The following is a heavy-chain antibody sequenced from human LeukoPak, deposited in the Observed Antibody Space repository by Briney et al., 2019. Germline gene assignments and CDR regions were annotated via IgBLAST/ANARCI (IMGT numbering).Heavy chain of an antibody. V-gene: IGHV4-59*01. J-gene: IGHJ4*02. D-gene: IGHD3-22*01. CDR2: IYYSGST. CDR3: ARDDDSSGPGFDY. Sequence: SETLSLTCTVSGGSISSYYWSWIRQPPGKGLEWIGYIYYSGSTNYNPSLKSRVTISVDTSKHQFSLQLSSVTAADTAVYYCARDDDSSGPGFDYWGQGTLVTVSS. CDR1: GGSISSYY.